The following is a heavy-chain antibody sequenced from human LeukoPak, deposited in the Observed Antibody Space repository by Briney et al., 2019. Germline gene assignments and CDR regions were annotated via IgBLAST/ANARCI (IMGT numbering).Heavy chain of an antibody. D-gene: IGHD2-2*01. CDR2: ISAYNGNT. Sequence: GASVKVSCKASGYTFNSYGISWVRQAPGQGLEWMGWISAYNGNTNYAQKLQGRVTMTTDTSTSTAYMELRSLRSDDTAVYYCARDQARYCSSTSCSLFDYWGQGTLVTVSS. CDR3: ARDQARYCSSTSCSLFDY. V-gene: IGHV1-18*04. CDR1: GYTFNSYG. J-gene: IGHJ4*02.